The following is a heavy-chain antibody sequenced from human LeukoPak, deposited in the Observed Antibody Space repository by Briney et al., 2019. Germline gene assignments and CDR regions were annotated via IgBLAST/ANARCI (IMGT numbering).Heavy chain of an antibody. CDR1: GFTFSSYA. CDR3: ARDPYYYDSSGYYHGGYYFDY. CDR2: ISYDGGNK. V-gene: IGHV3-30-3*01. J-gene: IGHJ4*02. Sequence: PGRALRLSCAASGFTFSSYAMHWVRQAPGKGLEWVAVISYDGGNKYYADSVKGRFTISRDNSKNTLYLQMNSLRAEDTAVYYCARDPYYYDSSGYYHGGYYFDYWGQGTLVTVSS. D-gene: IGHD3-22*01.